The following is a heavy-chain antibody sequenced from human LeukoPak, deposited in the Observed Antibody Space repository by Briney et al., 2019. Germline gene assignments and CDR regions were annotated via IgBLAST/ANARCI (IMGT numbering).Heavy chain of an antibody. D-gene: IGHD6-13*01. CDR2: IYYSGST. CDR1: GGSISSSSYY. CDR3: ARHVWQQLVYFDS. Sequence: SETLSLTCTVSGGSISSSSYYWGWIRQPPGKGLEWIGSIYYSGSTYYNPSLKSRVTISVDTSKNQFSLKLSSVTAADTTVYYYARHVWQQLVYFDSWGQGTLVTVSS. V-gene: IGHV4-39*01. J-gene: IGHJ4*02.